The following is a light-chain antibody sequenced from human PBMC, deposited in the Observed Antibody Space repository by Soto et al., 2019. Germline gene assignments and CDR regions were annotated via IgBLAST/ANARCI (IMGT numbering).Light chain of an antibody. CDR3: QQYYSYLFT. CDR2: AAS. V-gene: IGKV1-8*01. J-gene: IGKJ3*01. CDR1: KGISSD. Sequence: AIRMTQSPSSLSASTGDRVTITCRASKGISSDLAWYQQKPGKAPKLLIYAASTLQSGVPSRFSGSGSGTDFTLTISCLQSEDFATYYCQQYYSYLFTFGPGTKVDIK.